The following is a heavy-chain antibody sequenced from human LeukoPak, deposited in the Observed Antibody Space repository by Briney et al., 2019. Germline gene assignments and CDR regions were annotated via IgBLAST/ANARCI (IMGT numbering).Heavy chain of an antibody. Sequence: PSETLSLTCAVYGGSFSGYYWSWIRQPPGKGLEWIGEINHSGSTNYNPSLKSRVTISVDTSKNQFSLKLSSVTAADTAVYYCARLIVPRGGKDYYMDVWGKGTTVTISS. CDR1: GGSFSGYY. V-gene: IGHV4-34*01. J-gene: IGHJ6*03. CDR3: ARLIVPRGGKDYYMDV. CDR2: INHSGST. D-gene: IGHD2-2*01.